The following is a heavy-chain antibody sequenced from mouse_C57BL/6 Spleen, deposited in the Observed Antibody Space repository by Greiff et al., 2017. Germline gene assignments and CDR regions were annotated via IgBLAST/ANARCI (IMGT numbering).Heavy chain of an antibody. V-gene: IGHV1-69*01. D-gene: IGHD1-2*01. J-gene: IGHJ1*03. Sequence: QVHVKQPGAELVMPGASVKLSCKASGYTFTSYWMHWVKQRPGQGLEWIGEIDPSDSYTNYNQKFKGKSTLTVDKSSSTAYMQLSSLTSEDSAVYYCARGDYGGWYFDVWGTGTTVTVSS. CDR1: GYTFTSYW. CDR2: IDPSDSYT. CDR3: ARGDYGGWYFDV.